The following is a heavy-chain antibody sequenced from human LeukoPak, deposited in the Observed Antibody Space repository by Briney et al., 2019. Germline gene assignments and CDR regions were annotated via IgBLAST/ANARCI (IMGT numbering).Heavy chain of an antibody. V-gene: IGHV3-74*01. J-gene: IGHJ2*01. D-gene: IGHD3-16*01. CDR1: GFTFSTYW. CDR2: IKFDGSLA. CDR3: VTGHYDSRMYFDL. Sequence: GGSLRLSCGASGFTFSTYWIHWVRQAPGRGLVWVSQIKFDGSLASYADSVKGRFTISRDNAKNTLYLQMNSLGTEDTAVYYCVTGHYDSRMYFDLWGRGTLVTVSS.